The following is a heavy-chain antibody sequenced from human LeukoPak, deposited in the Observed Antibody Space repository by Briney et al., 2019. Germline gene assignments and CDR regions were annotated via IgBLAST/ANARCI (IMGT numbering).Heavy chain of an antibody. CDR3: ARVHWNYDGLAWFDP. Sequence: SETLSLTCSVSGDSISPYSWAWIRQPAGKGLEWIGRIFTSGAAFYNPSLKSRVTMSIATSKAQFSLRLSSVTAADTAVYYCARVHWNYDGLAWFDPWGQGTLVIVSS. CDR2: IFTSGAA. D-gene: IGHD1-7*01. V-gene: IGHV4-4*07. CDR1: GDSISPYS. J-gene: IGHJ5*02.